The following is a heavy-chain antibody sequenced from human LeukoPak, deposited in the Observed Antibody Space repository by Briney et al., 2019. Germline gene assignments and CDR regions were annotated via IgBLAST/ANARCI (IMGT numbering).Heavy chain of an antibody. CDR2: ISAYNGAT. CDR1: VYTFTSYG. J-gene: IGHJ4*02. V-gene: IGHV1-18*01. Sequence: ASVSVSLKSSVYTFTSYGFTWVRQAPGQGLEWMGGISAYNGATDSAQKLQGRVTVDTDTSTSTASMKLRSLRSDDTAVYYCARCWSYDRGYCDYWGQGTLVTVSS. CDR3: ARCWSYDRGYCDY. D-gene: IGHD5-12*01.